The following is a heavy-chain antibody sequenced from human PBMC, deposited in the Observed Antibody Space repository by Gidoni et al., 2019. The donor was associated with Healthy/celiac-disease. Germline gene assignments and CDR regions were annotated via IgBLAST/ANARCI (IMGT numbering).Heavy chain of an antibody. D-gene: IGHD6-13*01. J-gene: IGHJ4*02. CDR3: ARPGYSSSWRYYFDY. Sequence: QVQLVQSGAEVQKPGSSVKVSCKASAGPFSSYAISWVRQALGQGLEWMGGIIPIFGTANYAQKFQGRVTITADKSTSTAYLELSSLRSEETAVYYCARPGYSSSWRYYFDYWGQGTLVTVSS. CDR2: IIPIFGTA. CDR1: AGPFSSYA. V-gene: IGHV1-69*06.